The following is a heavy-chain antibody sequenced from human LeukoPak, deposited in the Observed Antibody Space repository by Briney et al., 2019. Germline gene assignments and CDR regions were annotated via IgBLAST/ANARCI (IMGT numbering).Heavy chain of an antibody. CDR1: GFTFSSYG. CDR3: ARPLNPLYCSSTSCYDAFDI. V-gene: IGHV3-30*03. Sequence: PGGSLRLSCAASGFTFSSYGMHWVGQAPGKGLEWVSVISYDGSNKYYADSVKGRFTISRDNSKNTLYLQMNSQRAEDTAVYYCARPLNPLYCSSTSCYDAFDIWGQGTTVTVSS. D-gene: IGHD2-2*01. J-gene: IGHJ3*02. CDR2: ISYDGSNK.